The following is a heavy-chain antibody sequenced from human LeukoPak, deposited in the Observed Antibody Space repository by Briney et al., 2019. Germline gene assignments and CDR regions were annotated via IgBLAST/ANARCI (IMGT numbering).Heavy chain of an antibody. CDR3: AKGSWVYSSGWYYFDY. J-gene: IGHJ4*02. V-gene: IGHV3-21*04. CDR1: GFTFSSYS. D-gene: IGHD6-19*01. CDR2: ISSSSSYI. Sequence: GGSLRLSCAASGFTFSSYSMNWVRQAPGKGLEWVSSISSSSSYIYYADSVKGRFTISRDNAKNSLYLQMNSLRAEDMALYYCAKGSWVYSSGWYYFDYWGQGTLVTVSS.